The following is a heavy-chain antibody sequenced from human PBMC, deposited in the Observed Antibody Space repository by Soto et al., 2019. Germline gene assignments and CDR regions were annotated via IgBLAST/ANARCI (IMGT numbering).Heavy chain of an antibody. CDR1: GFTFGDYA. V-gene: IGHV3-49*05. CDR2: IRSKAYGGTT. Sequence: EVQLVESGGGLVKPGRSLRLSCTASGFTFGDYAMSWFRQAPGKGLEWVGFIRSKAYGGTTEYAASVKGRFTISRDDSKSIASLQMTSLKTEDTAVYYCTPVGAGGYVRFDYWGQGTLVTVSS. CDR3: TPVGAGGYVRFDY. D-gene: IGHD5-12*01. J-gene: IGHJ4*02.